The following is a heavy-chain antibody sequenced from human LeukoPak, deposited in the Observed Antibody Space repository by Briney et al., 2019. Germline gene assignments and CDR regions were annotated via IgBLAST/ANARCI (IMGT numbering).Heavy chain of an antibody. CDR2: IDPSGGHT. V-gene: IGHV1-46*01. D-gene: IGHD6-6*01. CDR3: ARDMYARSSEGNRFDP. Sequence: ASVKVSCKASGYTFRSYHVQWVRQAPGQGLEWMGMIDPSGGHTRYSEKFQGRVSMTRDVSTSAVYMELSSLMPEDTAVYYCARDMYARSSEGNRFDPWGQGTLVSVSP. J-gene: IGHJ5*02. CDR1: GYTFRSYH.